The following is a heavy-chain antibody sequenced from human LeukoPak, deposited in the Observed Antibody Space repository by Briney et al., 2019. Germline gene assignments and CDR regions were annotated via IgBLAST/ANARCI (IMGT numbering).Heavy chain of an antibody. CDR2: INPNSGGT. D-gene: IGHD1-26*01. V-gene: IGHV1-2*02. Sequence: ASVKVSCKASGYTFTGYYMHWVRQAPGQGLEWMGWINPNSGGTNYAQKFQGRVTMTRDTSISTAYVELSRLRSDDTAVYYCARDPVGAIAPSGYWGQGTLVTVSS. CDR3: ARDPVGAIAPSGY. CDR1: GYTFTGYY. J-gene: IGHJ4*02.